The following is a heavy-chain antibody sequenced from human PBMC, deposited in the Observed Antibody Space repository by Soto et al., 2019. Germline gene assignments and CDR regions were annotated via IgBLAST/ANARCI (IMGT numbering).Heavy chain of an antibody. CDR2: IGPYNGNT. CDR1: GYTFADYG. J-gene: IGHJ2*01. Sequence: QAPLVQSGAEVKKPGASVKVSCQAGGYTFADYGISWVRQAPGQGLEWMGWIGPYNGNTNYAQNLQDRVTMTTDTSTNTAYMELRSLRSDDTALYYCARCYCSVGSCYTCWHFDLWGSGPLLTSPS. CDR3: ARCYCSVGSCYTCWHFDL. D-gene: IGHD2-15*01. V-gene: IGHV1-18*01.